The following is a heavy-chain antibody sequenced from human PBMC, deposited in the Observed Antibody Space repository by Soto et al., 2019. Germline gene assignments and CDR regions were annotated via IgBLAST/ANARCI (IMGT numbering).Heavy chain of an antibody. D-gene: IGHD2-15*01. CDR1: GFTFSSYG. CDR3: ARARYCSGGSCYHYYGMDV. CDR2: IWYDGSNK. Sequence: QVQLVESGGGVVQPGRSLRLSCAASGFTFSSYGMHWVRQAPGKGLEWVAVIWYDGSNKYYADSVKGRFTISRDNSKNTLYLQMNSLRSEDTAVYYCARARYCSGGSCYHYYGMDVWGQGTTVTVSS. V-gene: IGHV3-33*01. J-gene: IGHJ6*02.